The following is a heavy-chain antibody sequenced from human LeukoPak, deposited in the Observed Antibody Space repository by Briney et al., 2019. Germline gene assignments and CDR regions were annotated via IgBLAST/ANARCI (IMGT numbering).Heavy chain of an antibody. J-gene: IGHJ4*02. CDR3: ASRSYCSSTSCYDFDY. V-gene: IGHV4-4*07. CDR2: IYTRGST. Sequence: SETLSLTCTVSGGSISSYYWSWIRQPAGKGLEWFGRIYTRGSTNYNPSLKSRVTISVDSSKNQFSLKLSSVTVADTAVYYCASRSYCSSTSCYDFDYWGQGTLVTVSS. CDR1: GGSISSYY. D-gene: IGHD2-2*01.